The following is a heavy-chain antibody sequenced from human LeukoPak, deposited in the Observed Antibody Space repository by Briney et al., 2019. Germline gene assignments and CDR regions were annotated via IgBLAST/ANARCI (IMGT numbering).Heavy chain of an antibody. CDR1: GYTFTYYW. V-gene: IGHV5-51*01. CDR2: IYPGDSDT. Sequence: GESLKISCKGSGYTFTYYWIGWVRQMPGKGLEWMGIIYPGDSDTRYSPSFQGQVTMSADKSISTAYLQWSSLKASDTAMYYCARVEDSGVFDVWGQGTMVTVSS. J-gene: IGHJ3*01. CDR3: ARVEDSGVFDV. D-gene: IGHD3-10*01.